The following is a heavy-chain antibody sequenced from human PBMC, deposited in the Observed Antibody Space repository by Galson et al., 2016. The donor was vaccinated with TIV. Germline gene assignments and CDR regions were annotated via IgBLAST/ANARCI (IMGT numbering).Heavy chain of an antibody. J-gene: IGHJ2*01. CDR1: GGPFSGYY. CDR3: ARSPMSPFDL. D-gene: IGHD5/OR15-5a*01. Sequence: ETLSLTCAVYGGPFSGYYWSWIRQTPGKGLEWIGDIDQSGNTRYNLSLKSQVAISLDMSKNQFSLKLTSVTAADTAMYYCARSPMSPFDLWGRGTLVTVSS. CDR2: IDQSGNT. V-gene: IGHV4-34*01.